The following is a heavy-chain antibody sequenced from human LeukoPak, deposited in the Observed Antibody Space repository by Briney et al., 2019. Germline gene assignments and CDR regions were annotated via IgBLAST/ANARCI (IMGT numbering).Heavy chain of an antibody. CDR3: ARTMTYYHSSLDY. V-gene: IGHV3-30-3*01. CDR1: GFTFSTYA. CDR2: ISYDGSNK. J-gene: IGHJ4*02. D-gene: IGHD3-22*01. Sequence: PGGSLRLSCAASGFTFSTYAMHWVRQAPGKGLEWVALISYDGSNKYYADSVKGRFTISRDNSKNTLYLQMNSLRAEDTAVYYCARTMTYYHSSLDYWGQGTLVTVSS.